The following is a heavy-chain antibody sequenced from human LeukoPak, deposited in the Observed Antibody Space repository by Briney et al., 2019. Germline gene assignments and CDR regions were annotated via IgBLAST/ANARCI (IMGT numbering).Heavy chain of an antibody. V-gene: IGHV3-48*01. CDR3: ARRGIQLWTFDY. D-gene: IGHD5-18*01. CDR1: GFTFSSFG. J-gene: IGHJ4*02. Sequence: GGSLRLSCAASGFTFSSFGMNWVRQAPGKGLEWVSYISGSSSTIYYADSVKGRFTISRDNAKNSLYLHMNSLTAEDTAVYYCARRGIQLWTFDYWGQGTLVTVSP. CDR2: ISGSSSTI.